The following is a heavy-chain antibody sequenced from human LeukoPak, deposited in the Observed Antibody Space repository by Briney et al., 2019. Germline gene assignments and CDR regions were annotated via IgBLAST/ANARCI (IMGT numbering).Heavy chain of an antibody. J-gene: IGHJ4*02. V-gene: IGHV3-23*01. Sequence: PGGSLRLSCAAAGFMFSNCIMYWVRQAPGKGLEWVSVISASGGTTDYADSVKGRFTISRDNSKNTLYLQMNNLRAEDTAVYYCAKGGRGTYYSDSWGQGTLVTVSS. CDR1: GFMFSNCI. D-gene: IGHD3-10*01. CDR2: ISASGGTT. CDR3: AKGGRGTYYSDS.